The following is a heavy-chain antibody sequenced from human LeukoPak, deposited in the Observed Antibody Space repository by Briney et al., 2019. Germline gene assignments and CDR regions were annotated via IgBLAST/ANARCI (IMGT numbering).Heavy chain of an antibody. J-gene: IGHJ4*01. CDR2: VRGSGTST. D-gene: IGHD3-9*01. CDR3: AKEGGDVLTGYWGGLVYTYFDY. CDR1: GFTFGSYA. Sequence: QPGGSLRLSCAASGFTFGSYAMSWVRQAPGKGLEWVSAVRGSGTSTSYADSVKGRFTISRDNSKNTLYLQMNSLRAEDTAIYYCAKEGGDVLTGYWGGLVYTYFDYWGQGALVTVSS. V-gene: IGHV3-23*01.